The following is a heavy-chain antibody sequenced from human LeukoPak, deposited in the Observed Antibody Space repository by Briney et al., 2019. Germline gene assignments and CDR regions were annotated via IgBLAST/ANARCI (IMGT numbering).Heavy chain of an antibody. V-gene: IGHV1-18*01. J-gene: IGHJ6*04. CDR2: IAAYNAHT. CDR3: ARAQVTDPSPHHLDV. CDR1: RYPFTTYG. D-gene: IGHD2-21*02. Sequence: ASVKVSCKISRYPFTTYGITWVPQAPGQGLEWMGWIAAYNAHTDFTQKLQGRVTMTIDPSTDTAYMELRSLSSDHAGVYYCARAQVTDPSPHHLDVWGKGTTVTVSS.